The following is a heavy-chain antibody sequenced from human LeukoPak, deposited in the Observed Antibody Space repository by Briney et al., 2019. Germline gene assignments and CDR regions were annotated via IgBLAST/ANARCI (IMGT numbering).Heavy chain of an antibody. CDR2: IIPIFGTA. D-gene: IGHD1-7*01. Sequence: GASVSVSFKASGGTFSSYAISWVRQAPGQGLEWMGGIIPIFGTANYAQKFQGRVTITTDESTSTAYMELSSLRSEVTAVYYCARGLTGTAFDPWGQGTLVTVSS. CDR3: ARGLTGTAFDP. CDR1: GGTFSSYA. J-gene: IGHJ5*02. V-gene: IGHV1-69*05.